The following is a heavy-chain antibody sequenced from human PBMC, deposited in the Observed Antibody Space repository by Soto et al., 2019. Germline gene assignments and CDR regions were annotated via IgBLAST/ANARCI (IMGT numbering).Heavy chain of an antibody. D-gene: IGHD6-13*01. CDR3: ARATYSSSWRNFHFDY. J-gene: IGHJ4*02. CDR1: GGTFSSYA. V-gene: IGHV1-69*13. CDR2: IIPIFGTA. Sequence: ASVKVSCKASGGTFSSYAISWVRQAPGQGLEWMGGIIPIFGTANYAQKFQGRVTITADESTSTAYMELSSLRSEDTAVYYCARATYSSSWRNFHFDYWGQGTLVTVSS.